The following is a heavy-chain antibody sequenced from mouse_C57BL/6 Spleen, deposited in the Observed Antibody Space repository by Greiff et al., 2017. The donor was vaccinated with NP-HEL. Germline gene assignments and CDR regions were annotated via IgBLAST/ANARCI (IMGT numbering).Heavy chain of an antibody. Sequence: QVQLKQPGAELVRPGSSVKLSCKASGYTFTSYWMHWVKQRPIQGLEWIGNIDPSDSETHYNQKFKDKATLTVDKSSSTAYMQLSSLTSEDSAVYYCARSPTGSSPYWYFDVWGTGTTVTVSS. D-gene: IGHD1-1*01. V-gene: IGHV1-52*01. CDR1: GYTFTSYW. CDR2: IDPSDSET. CDR3: ARSPTGSSPYWYFDV. J-gene: IGHJ1*03.